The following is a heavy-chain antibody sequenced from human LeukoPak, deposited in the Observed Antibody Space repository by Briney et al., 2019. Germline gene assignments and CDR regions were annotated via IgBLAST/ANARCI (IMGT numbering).Heavy chain of an antibody. D-gene: IGHD2-2*02. V-gene: IGHV1-69*05. Sequence: ASVKVSCKASGGTFSSYAISWVRQAPGQGLEWMGVIIPIFGTANYAQKFQGRVTITTDESTSTAYMELSSLRSEDTAVYYCASSIVVVPAAINWFDPWGQGTLVTVSS. CDR3: ASSIVVVPAAINWFDP. CDR1: GGTFSSYA. J-gene: IGHJ5*02. CDR2: IIPIFGTA.